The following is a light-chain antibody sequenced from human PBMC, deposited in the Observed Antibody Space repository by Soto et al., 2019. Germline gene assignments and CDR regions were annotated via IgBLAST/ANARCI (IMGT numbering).Light chain of an antibody. CDR2: DAS. CDR1: QSVSSSY. J-gene: IGKJ2*01. CDR3: HQYNNWPPGT. Sequence: EIVLTQSPGTLSLSPGERATLSCRASQSVSSSYLAWYQQKPGQAPRLLIYDASTRATGIPARFSGSGSGTEFTLAISSLQSEDFAVYYCHQYNNWPPGTFGQGTKLQIK. V-gene: IGKV3-15*01.